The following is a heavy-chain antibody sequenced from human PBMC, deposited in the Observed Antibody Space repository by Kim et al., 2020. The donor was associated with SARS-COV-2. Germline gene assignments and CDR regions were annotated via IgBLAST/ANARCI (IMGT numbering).Heavy chain of an antibody. J-gene: IGHJ6*02. Sequence: GGSLRLSCTASGFTFGDYAMSWFRQAPGKGLEWVGFIRSKAYGGTTEYAASVKGRFTISRDDSKSIAYLQMNSLKTEDTAVYYCTTLYYDILTGYYGNYYYYGMDVWGQGTTVTVSS. D-gene: IGHD3-9*01. V-gene: IGHV3-49*03. CDR2: IRSKAYGGTT. CDR1: GFTFGDYA. CDR3: TTLYYDILTGYYGNYYYYGMDV.